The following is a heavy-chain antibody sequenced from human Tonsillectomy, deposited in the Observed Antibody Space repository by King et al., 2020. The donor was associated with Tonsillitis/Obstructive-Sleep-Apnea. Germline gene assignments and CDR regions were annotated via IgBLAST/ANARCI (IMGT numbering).Heavy chain of an antibody. Sequence: LQESGPGLVKPSETLSLTCTVSGGSISSSSYYWGWIGQPPGKGLEWIGSIYFSGSTYYSPSLKRVTISVDTSKNQFSLKVSSVTAADTAVYYCARTPSGSTFDYWGQGTLVTVSS. CDR2: IYFSGST. CDR1: GGSISSSSYY. V-gene: IGHV4-39*01. D-gene: IGHD5-12*01. J-gene: IGHJ4*02. CDR3: ARTPSGSTFDY.